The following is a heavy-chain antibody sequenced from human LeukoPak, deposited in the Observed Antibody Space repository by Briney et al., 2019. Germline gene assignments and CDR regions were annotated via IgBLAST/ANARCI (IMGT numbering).Heavy chain of an antibody. V-gene: IGHV1-2*02. CDR3: ARLGYCSGTSCYGRGWFDP. J-gene: IGHJ5*02. CDR1: GYTFTGYY. D-gene: IGHD2-2*01. Sequence: ASVKVSCKASGYTFTGYYMHWVRQAPGQGLEWMGWINPNSGGTNYAQKFQGRVTMTRDTSISTAYMELSRLRSDDTAVYYCARLGYCSGTSCYGRGWFDPWGQGTLVTVSS. CDR2: INPNSGGT.